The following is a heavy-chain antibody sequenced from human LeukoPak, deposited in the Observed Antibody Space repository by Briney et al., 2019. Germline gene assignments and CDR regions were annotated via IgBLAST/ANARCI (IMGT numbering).Heavy chain of an antibody. CDR1: GFTFSSYA. CDR3: ANLDYGDYSSDY. Sequence: GGSLRLSCAASGFTFSSYAISWVRQAPGKGLEWVSAISGSGGSTYYADSVKGRFTISRDNSKNTLYLQRNSLRAEDTAVYYCANLDYGDYSSDYWGQGTLVTVSS. D-gene: IGHD4-17*01. CDR2: ISGSGGST. V-gene: IGHV3-23*01. J-gene: IGHJ4*02.